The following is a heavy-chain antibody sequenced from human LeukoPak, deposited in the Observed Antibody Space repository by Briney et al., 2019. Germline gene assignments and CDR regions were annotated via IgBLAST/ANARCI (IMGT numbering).Heavy chain of an antibody. D-gene: IGHD4-17*01. Sequence: KAGGSLRLSCAASGFTFSSYSMNWVRQAPGKGLEWVSSISSSSSYIYYADSVKGRFTISRDNAKNLLYLQMNSLRAEDTAVNYCARDMTVPWFDYWGQGTLVTVSS. J-gene: IGHJ4*02. V-gene: IGHV3-21*01. CDR3: ARDMTVPWFDY. CDR2: ISSSSSYI. CDR1: GFTFSSYS.